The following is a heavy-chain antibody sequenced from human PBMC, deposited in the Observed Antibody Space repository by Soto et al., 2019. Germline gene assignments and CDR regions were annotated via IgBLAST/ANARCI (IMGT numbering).Heavy chain of an antibody. CDR3: ATNAGQQLSFDY. CDR1: GFTFSSYA. CDR2: ISYDGSNK. Sequence: QVQLVESGGGVVQPGRSLRLSCAASGFTFSSYAMHWVRQAPGKGLEWVAVISYDGSNKYYADSVKGRFTISRDNSKNTLYLQMNSVRAEDTAVYYCATNAGQQLSFDYWGQGTLVTVSS. J-gene: IGHJ4*02. V-gene: IGHV3-30-3*01. D-gene: IGHD2-8*01.